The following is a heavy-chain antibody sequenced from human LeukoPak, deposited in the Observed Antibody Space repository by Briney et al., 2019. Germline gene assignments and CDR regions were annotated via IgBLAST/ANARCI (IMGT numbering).Heavy chain of an antibody. CDR1: GGSISSSSYY. V-gene: IGHV4-39*07. CDR3: ARGGGSYSRKDHDAFDI. Sequence: PSETLSLTCTVSGGSISSSSYYWGWIRQPPGKGLEWIGSIYYSGSTNYNPSLKSRVTISVDTSKNQFSLKLSSVTAADTAVYYCARGGGSYSRKDHDAFDIWGQGTMVTVSS. D-gene: IGHD1-26*01. J-gene: IGHJ3*02. CDR2: IYYSGST.